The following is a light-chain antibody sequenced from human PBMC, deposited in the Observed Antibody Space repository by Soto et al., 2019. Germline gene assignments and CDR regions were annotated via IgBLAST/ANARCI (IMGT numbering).Light chain of an antibody. V-gene: IGKV1-5*01. CDR1: QSISSW. CDR3: QQYYSYPIT. J-gene: IGKJ5*01. CDR2: AAS. Sequence: DIQMTQSPSTLSGSVGDRVTITCRASQSISSWLVWYQQKPGKAPKLLIYAASPLQSGVPSRFSGSGSGTDFTLTISCLRSEDFATYYCQQYYSYPITFGQGTRVEIK.